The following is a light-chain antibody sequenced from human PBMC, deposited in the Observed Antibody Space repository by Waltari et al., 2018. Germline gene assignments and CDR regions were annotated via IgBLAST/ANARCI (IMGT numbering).Light chain of an antibody. CDR3: QSYDSNNQDIV. CDR2: EDY. J-gene: IGLJ2*01. CDR1: SGNIANNY. V-gene: IGLV6-57*02. Sequence: NFMLTQPHSVSESPGKTVTISCTGSSGNIANNYVQWYQQRPGSPPATVIYEDYQRPSGVPDRFSGSIDSSSTSASLTISGLQTEDEADYYCQSYDSNNQDIVFGGGTRLTVL.